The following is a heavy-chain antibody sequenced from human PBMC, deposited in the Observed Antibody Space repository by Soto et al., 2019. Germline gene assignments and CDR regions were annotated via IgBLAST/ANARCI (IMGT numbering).Heavy chain of an antibody. CDR2: IIPIFGTA. V-gene: IGHV1-69*12. J-gene: IGHJ5*02. CDR3: ARFGPYYDILTGYANWFDP. D-gene: IGHD3-9*01. Sequence: QVQLVQSGAEVKKPGPSVKVSCKASGGTFSSYAISWVRQAPGQGLEWMGGIIPIFGTANYAQKFQGRVTITADESTSTGYMELSSLRSEDTAVYYCARFGPYYDILTGYANWFDPWGQGTLVTVSS. CDR1: GGTFSSYA.